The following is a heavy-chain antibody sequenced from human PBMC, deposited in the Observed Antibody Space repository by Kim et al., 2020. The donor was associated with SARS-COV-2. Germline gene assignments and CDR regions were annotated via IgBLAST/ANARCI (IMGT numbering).Heavy chain of an antibody. D-gene: IGHD3-10*01. CDR2: IYYSGST. CDR3: ARHGFGLTMVRGVIITPPDY. Sequence: SETLSLTCTVSGGSISSSSYYWGWIRQPPGKGLEWIGSIYYSGSTYYNPSLKSRVTISVDTSKNQFSLKLSSVTAADTAVYYCARHGFGLTMVRGVIITPPDYWGQGTLVTVSS. J-gene: IGHJ4*02. V-gene: IGHV4-39*01. CDR1: GGSISSSSYY.